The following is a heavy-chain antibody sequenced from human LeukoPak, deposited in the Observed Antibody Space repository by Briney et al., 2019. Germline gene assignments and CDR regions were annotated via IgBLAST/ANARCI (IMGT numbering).Heavy chain of an antibody. Sequence: AGGSLRLSCVDSGFTFSRSAMSWVRLAPGEGVEWGSGISGSGGHTYYTDSVKGRFTISRDNSKTTVSLQMNSLTTDDTAVYYCAKEGRLTVAAVVVENYFDFWGQGTPVIVSA. CDR3: AKEGRLTVAAVVVENYFDF. CDR1: GFTFSRSA. D-gene: IGHD3-22*01. V-gene: IGHV3-23*01. CDR2: ISGSGGHT. J-gene: IGHJ4*02.